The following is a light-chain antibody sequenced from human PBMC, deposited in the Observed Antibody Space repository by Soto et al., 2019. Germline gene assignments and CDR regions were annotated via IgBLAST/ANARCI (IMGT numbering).Light chain of an antibody. CDR2: AAS. CDR1: QTIGNF. V-gene: IGKV1-39*01. CDR3: QQYNTFWT. J-gene: IGKJ1*01. Sequence: DIQMTQSPSSLSASLGDRVTITCRASQTIGNFLNWYQQKPGRAPELLVYAASSLQSGVPSRFTGGGSGTEFTLTISSLQPDDVATYYCQQYNTFWTFGQRTKVDI.